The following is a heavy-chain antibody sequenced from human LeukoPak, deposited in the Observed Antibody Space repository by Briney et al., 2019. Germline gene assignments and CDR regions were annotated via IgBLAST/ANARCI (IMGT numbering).Heavy chain of an antibody. CDR1: GGSISSSSYY. CDR2: IYYSRST. J-gene: IGHJ4*02. Sequence: KPSETLSLTCTVSGGSISSSSYYWGWIRQPPGKGLEWIGSIYYSRSTYYNPSLTSRVTISVDTSKNQFSLKLSSVTAADTAVYYCARWSIGLMVYDDWGQGTLVTVSS. D-gene: IGHD2-8*01. CDR3: ARWSIGLMVYDD. V-gene: IGHV4-39*01.